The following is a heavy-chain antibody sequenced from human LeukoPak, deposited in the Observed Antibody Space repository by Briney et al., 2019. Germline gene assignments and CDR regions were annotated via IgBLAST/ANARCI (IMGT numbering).Heavy chain of an antibody. Sequence: PGGSLRLSCAASGFSFSSYGMYWVRQAPGKGLEWVAFIRYDGSNKYYADSVKGRFTISRDNSKNTLYLQMNSLRAEDTAVYYCAKDARGNDFWSGLEKGVFDYWGQGTLVTVSS. CDR1: GFSFSSYG. D-gene: IGHD3-3*01. V-gene: IGHV3-30*02. CDR3: AKDARGNDFWSGLEKGVFDY. J-gene: IGHJ4*02. CDR2: IRYDGSNK.